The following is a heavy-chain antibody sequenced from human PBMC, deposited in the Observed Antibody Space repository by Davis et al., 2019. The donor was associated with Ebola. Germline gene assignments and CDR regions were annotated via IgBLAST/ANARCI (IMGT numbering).Heavy chain of an antibody. CDR3: AKAHRMGGTTSYDS. Sequence: GGSLRLSCTDSVITFSSYAMTWVRQAPGKGLEWVSAISGSGGSTYYADSVKGRFTISRDNSKNTLYLQMNSLRAEDTAVFYCAKAHRMGGTTSYDSWGQGALVTVSS. CDR2: ISGSGGST. V-gene: IGHV3-23*01. CDR1: VITFSSYA. J-gene: IGHJ4*02. D-gene: IGHD1-26*01.